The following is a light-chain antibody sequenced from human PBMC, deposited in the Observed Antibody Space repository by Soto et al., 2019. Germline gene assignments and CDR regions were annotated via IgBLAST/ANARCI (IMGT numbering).Light chain of an antibody. CDR1: QSVGGY. CDR3: QQYNNWRT. CDR2: AAS. Sequence: EVAMTQFPATLSVSPGERATLSCRASQSVGGYLAWYQQKPGQAPRLLIYAASTRATGIPTRFSGSGSGTEFTLTISSLQSEDFAVYSCQQYNNWRTFGQGTKVEIK. V-gene: IGKV3-15*01. J-gene: IGKJ1*01.